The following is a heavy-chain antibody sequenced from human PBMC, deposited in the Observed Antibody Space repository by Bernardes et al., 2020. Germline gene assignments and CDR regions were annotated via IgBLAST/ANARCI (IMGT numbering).Heavy chain of an antibody. D-gene: IGHD3-16*01. CDR3: ARGGGEHPEGVDY. CDR1: GGSFSGYY. V-gene: IGHV4-34*01. J-gene: IGHJ4*02. Sequence: LSLTCAVYGGSFSGYYWSWIRQPPGKGLEWIGEINHSGSTNYNPSLKSRVTISVDTSKNQFSLKLSSVTAADTAVYYCARGGGEHPEGVDYWGQGTLVTVSS. CDR2: INHSGST.